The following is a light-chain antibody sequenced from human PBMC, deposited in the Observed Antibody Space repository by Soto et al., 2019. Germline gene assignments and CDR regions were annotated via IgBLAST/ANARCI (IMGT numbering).Light chain of an antibody. CDR1: QGISSH. Sequence: DIQMTQSPSSLSASAGDRVTITCRASQGISSHLNWYQQKPGKAPKLLIYGASSLQSGVPSRFSGSGSGTDFTLTINSLQPEDFAIYYCQQCYSTPQTFGQGTKVEIK. CDR3: QQCYSTPQT. CDR2: GAS. V-gene: IGKV1-39*01. J-gene: IGKJ1*01.